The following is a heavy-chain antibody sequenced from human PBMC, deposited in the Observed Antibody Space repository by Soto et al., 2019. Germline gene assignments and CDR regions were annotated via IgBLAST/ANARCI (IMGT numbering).Heavy chain of an antibody. V-gene: IGHV4-30-2*01. D-gene: IGHD3-16*01. CDR2: IYPTGKT. CDR3: ARAPPGPAPRWGV. Sequence: QLQMQESGSGLVKPSQTLSLTCTVSGGSISSGGYSWSWIRQTPGKGLEWIGYIYPTGKTYYNPSLKNRATLSIATSQNQFSLQLTSVTAADTAVYYCARAPPGPAPRWGVWGHGTTVTVSS. J-gene: IGHJ6*02. CDR1: GGSISSGGYS.